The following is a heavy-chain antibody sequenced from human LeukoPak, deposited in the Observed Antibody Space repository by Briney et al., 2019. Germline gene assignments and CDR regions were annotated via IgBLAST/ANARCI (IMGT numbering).Heavy chain of an antibody. CDR1: GFTFSSYA. CDR2: ISYDGSNK. D-gene: IGHD3-3*01. V-gene: IGHV3-30-3*01. Sequence: QPGRSLRLSCAASGFTFSSYAMHWVRQAPGKGLEWVAVISYDGSNKYYADSVKGRFTISRDNSKNTLYLQMNSLRAEDTAVYYCARGAIFGVVISSARYAEYFQHWGQGTLVTVSS. CDR3: ARGAIFGVVISSARYAEYFQH. J-gene: IGHJ1*01.